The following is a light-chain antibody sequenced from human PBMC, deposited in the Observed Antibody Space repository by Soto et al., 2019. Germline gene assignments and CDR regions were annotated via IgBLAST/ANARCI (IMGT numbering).Light chain of an antibody. CDR3: QKYDSARWT. Sequence: ILMTQSPSSLSAFVGDRVTITCRASQDIGNFLAWYQQKPGKVPKLLIYAASTLQSGVPSRFIGSGSGTDFTLTISSLQPEDVATYYCQKYDSARWTFGQGTKVDIK. V-gene: IGKV1-27*01. CDR1: QDIGNF. J-gene: IGKJ1*01. CDR2: AAS.